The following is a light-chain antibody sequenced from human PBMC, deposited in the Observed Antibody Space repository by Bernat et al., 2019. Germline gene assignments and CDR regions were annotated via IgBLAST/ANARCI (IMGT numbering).Light chain of an antibody. Sequence: DIQMTHSPSSLSASVGDRVTITCRASQSISSYLNWYQQKPGKAPKLLIYAASSLQSGVPSRFSGSGSGTDFTLTISSLQPEDFATYYCQQSYSSPRTFGQATKLEIK. CDR2: AAS. CDR1: QSISSY. CDR3: QQSYSSPRT. V-gene: IGKV1-39*01. J-gene: IGKJ2*02.